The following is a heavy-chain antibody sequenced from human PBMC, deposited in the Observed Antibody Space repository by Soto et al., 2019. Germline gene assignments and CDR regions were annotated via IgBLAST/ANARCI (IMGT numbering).Heavy chain of an antibody. CDR2: IYYSGST. Sequence: PSETLSLTCPVSGASISSYYWSWIRQPPGKGLEWIGYIYYSGSTNYNPSLKSRVTISVDTSKNQFSLKLSSVTAADTAVYYCARGPRYSSSPYYFDYWGQGTLVTVSS. D-gene: IGHD6-13*01. V-gene: IGHV4-59*01. J-gene: IGHJ4*02. CDR1: GASISSYY. CDR3: ARGPRYSSSPYYFDY.